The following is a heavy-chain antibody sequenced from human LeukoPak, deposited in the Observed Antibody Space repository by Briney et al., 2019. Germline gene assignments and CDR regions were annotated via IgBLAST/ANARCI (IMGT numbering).Heavy chain of an antibody. D-gene: IGHD2-2*01. CDR1: GYTFTGYY. V-gene: IGHV1-2*02. CDR3: ARDGAARIVVVPSNPDPLNWFDP. Sequence: ASVKVSCKASGYTFTGYYMHWVRQAPGQGLEWMGWINPNSGGTNYEQKFQGRVTMTRDTSISTAYMELSRLRSVDTAVYYCARDGAARIVVVPSNPDPLNWFDPWGQGTLVTVSS. J-gene: IGHJ5*02. CDR2: INPNSGGT.